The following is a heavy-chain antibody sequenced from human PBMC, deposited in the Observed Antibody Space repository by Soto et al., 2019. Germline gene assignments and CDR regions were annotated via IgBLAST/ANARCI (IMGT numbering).Heavy chain of an antibody. J-gene: IGHJ4*02. V-gene: IGHV4-34*01. Sequence: SETLSLTCAVYGGSFSGYYWSWIRQPPGKGLEWIVEINQSGSTNYNPSLKSRFTISVDTSKNQFSLNLSSVTAADTSVYYCAREKIPFIAARTLDYWGQGTLVTVSS. CDR3: AREKIPFIAARTLDY. CDR1: GGSFSGYY. CDR2: INQSGST. D-gene: IGHD6-6*01.